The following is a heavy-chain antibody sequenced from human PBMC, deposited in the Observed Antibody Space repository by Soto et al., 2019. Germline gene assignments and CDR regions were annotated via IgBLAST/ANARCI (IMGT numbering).Heavy chain of an antibody. D-gene: IGHD1-1*01. V-gene: IGHV3-53*01. CDR1: GLTISGTKY. CDR2: LYDVDGS. CDR3: ATWHEREHAYDV. Sequence: DVQLVESGGGLIQPGESLRLSCAAFGLTISGTKYVAWVRQAPGKGLEWVSGLYDVDGSFYADSVRGRFTTSSDSSKTTVYLQMNDLRPDDTAVYYCATWHEREHAYDVWGQGTTVTVSS. J-gene: IGHJ3*01.